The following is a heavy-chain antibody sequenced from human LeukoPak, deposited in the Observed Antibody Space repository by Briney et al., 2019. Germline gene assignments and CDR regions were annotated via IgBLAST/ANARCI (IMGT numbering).Heavy chain of an antibody. Sequence: GGSLRLSCVVSGFTFSESWMSWVRQAPGKGLGWVASLNLDGSDKYYVDSVKGRFTISRDNAKNSLCLQMGSLRVEDTAVYYCAKGKRYPDYWGQGTLVTVSS. CDR2: LNLDGSDK. CDR1: GFTFSESW. V-gene: IGHV3-7*03. J-gene: IGHJ4*02. D-gene: IGHD1-1*01. CDR3: AKGKRYPDY.